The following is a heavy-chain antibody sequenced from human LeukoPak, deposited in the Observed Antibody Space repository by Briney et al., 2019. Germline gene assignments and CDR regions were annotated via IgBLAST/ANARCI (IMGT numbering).Heavy chain of an antibody. V-gene: IGHV4-4*07. CDR2: IYTSGIT. J-gene: IGHJ4*02. Sequence: PSETLSLTCTVSGGSISSYYWSWVRQPAGKGLEWIGRIYTSGITNYNPSLKSRVTMSVDTSRNQFSLKLSSVTAADTAVYYCARVGELYYFDYWGQGTLVTVSS. D-gene: IGHD3-16*01. CDR1: GGSISSYY. CDR3: ARVGELYYFDY.